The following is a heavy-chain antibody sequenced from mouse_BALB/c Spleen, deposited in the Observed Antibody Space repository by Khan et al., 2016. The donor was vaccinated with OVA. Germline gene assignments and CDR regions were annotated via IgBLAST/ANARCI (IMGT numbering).Heavy chain of an antibody. CDR3: ARYGDYGFAY. V-gene: IGHV14-1*02. J-gene: IGHJ3*01. CDR2: IDPENGNT. Sequence: VQLKQSGAELVRPGALVKLSCKVSGFNIKDYYIHWVKQRPEQGLEWIGWIDPENGNTIYDPKFQGKVSTTADTSSNTAYLQLSSLTSEDTAVYYCARYGDYGFAYWGQGTLVTVSA. D-gene: IGHD2-13*01. CDR1: GFNIKDYY.